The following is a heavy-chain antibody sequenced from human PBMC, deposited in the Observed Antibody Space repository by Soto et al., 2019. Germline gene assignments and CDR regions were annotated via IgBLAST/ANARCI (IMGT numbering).Heavy chain of an antibody. V-gene: IGHV3-30-3*01. CDR2: ISYDGSNK. Sequence: QVQLVESGGGVVQPGRSLRLSCAASGFTFSSYAMHWVRQAPGKGLEWVAVISYDGSNKYYADSVKGRFTISRDNSKNTLDLQMNSLRAEDTAVYYCARELGRVPRDWFDPWGQGTLVTVSS. CDR1: GFTFSSYA. D-gene: IGHD1-1*01. J-gene: IGHJ5*02. CDR3: ARELGRVPRDWFDP.